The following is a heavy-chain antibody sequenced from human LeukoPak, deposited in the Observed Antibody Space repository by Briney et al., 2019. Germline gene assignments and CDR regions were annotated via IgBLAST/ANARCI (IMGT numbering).Heavy chain of an antibody. Sequence: ASVKVSCKASGYTFTGYYIHWVRQVPGQPLEWMGWINTKSGDTKYAQKFQDRVTMTRETSIGTAYMELPRLRSDDMAIYYCAKTGPRGFYMDFWGQGTTVTVSS. CDR1: GYTFTGYY. V-gene: IGHV1-2*02. J-gene: IGHJ6*03. CDR3: AKTGPRGFYMDF. CDR2: INTKSGDT.